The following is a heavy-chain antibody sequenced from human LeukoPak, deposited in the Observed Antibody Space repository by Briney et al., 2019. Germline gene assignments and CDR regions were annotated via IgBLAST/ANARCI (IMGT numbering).Heavy chain of an antibody. Sequence: PSETLSLTCTVSGDSISSYYWSWIRQPAGKGLEWIGRISTTGSTNYNPSLKSRVTMSLDTSKNQFSLKLSSLTAADTAVYYCARDLVGASGYWGQGTLVTVSS. CDR2: ISTTGST. CDR1: GDSISSYY. D-gene: IGHD1-26*01. V-gene: IGHV4-4*07. CDR3: ARDLVGASGY. J-gene: IGHJ4*02.